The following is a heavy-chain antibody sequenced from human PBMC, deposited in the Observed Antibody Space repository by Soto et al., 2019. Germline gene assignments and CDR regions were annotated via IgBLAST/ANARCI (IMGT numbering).Heavy chain of an antibody. Sequence: PGGSLRLSCAASGFTFSSYAMSWVRQAPGKGLEWVSAISGSGGSTYYADSVKGRFTISRDNSKNTLYLQMNSLRAEDTAVYYCAKDLNVDIVATIVYWGQGTLVTVSS. CDR1: GFTFSSYA. CDR2: ISGSGGST. D-gene: IGHD5-12*01. CDR3: AKDLNVDIVATIVY. J-gene: IGHJ4*02. V-gene: IGHV3-23*01.